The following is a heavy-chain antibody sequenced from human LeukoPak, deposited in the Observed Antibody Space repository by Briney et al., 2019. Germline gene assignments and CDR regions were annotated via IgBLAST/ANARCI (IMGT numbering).Heavy chain of an antibody. J-gene: IGHJ4*02. CDR2: INHRGST. CDR1: GGSFSGYY. Sequence: SETLSLTCTVYGGSFSGYYWSWIRQPPGKGLEWIGEINHRGSTKYNPSLKSRVTISVDTSKNWFSLKLSSVTAADTAVYYCARGPSFYDTSAYYPFDYWGQGTLVTVSS. V-gene: IGHV4-34*01. CDR3: ARGPSFYDTSAYYPFDY. D-gene: IGHD3-22*01.